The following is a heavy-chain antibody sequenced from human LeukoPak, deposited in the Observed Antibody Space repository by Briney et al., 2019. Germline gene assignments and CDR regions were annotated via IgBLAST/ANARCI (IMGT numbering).Heavy chain of an antibody. CDR2: ISYDGSNK. Sequence: PGGSLRLSCAASGFTFSSYAMHWVRQAPGKGLEWVAVISYDGSNKYYADSVKGRFTISRDNSKNTLYLQMSSLRAEDTAVYYCARDLVGATYYFDYWGQGTLVTVSS. J-gene: IGHJ4*02. V-gene: IGHV3-30-3*01. D-gene: IGHD1-26*01. CDR1: GFTFSSYA. CDR3: ARDLVGATYYFDY.